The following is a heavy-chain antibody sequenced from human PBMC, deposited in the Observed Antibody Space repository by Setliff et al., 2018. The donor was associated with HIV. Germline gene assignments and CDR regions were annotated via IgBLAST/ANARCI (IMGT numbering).Heavy chain of an antibody. CDR1: GFTVSNNY. V-gene: IGHV3-53*01. J-gene: IGHJ4*02. CDR2: IYSGGST. Sequence: GGSLRLSCAASGFTVSNNYVSWVRQAPGKGLEWVSVIYSGGSTDHADSVKGRFTISRDNSKNTVYLQMTSLRAEDTAVYYCARSPGMFDYWGQGTPVTVSS. CDR3: ARSPGMFDY. D-gene: IGHD1-1*01.